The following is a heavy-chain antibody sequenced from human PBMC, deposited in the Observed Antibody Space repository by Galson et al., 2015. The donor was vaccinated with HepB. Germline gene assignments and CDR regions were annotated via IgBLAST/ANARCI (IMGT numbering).Heavy chain of an antibody. Sequence: SLRLSCAASEFTFSSYWMNWVRQAPGKGLEWVANINPDGSEKYYVASLKGRFTISRDNAKNSLYLQMDSLRAEDTAVYYCARRISLVRGIITKPDYYYGMDCWGQGTTVTVAS. V-gene: IGHV3-7*03. CDR1: EFTFSSYW. CDR2: INPDGSEK. J-gene: IGHJ6*02. CDR3: ARRISLVRGIITKPDYYYGMDC. D-gene: IGHD3-10*01.